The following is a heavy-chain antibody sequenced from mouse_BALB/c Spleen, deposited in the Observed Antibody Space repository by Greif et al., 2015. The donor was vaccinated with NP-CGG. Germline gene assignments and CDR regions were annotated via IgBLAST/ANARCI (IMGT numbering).Heavy chain of an antibody. Sequence: EVKLVESGAELVKPGASVKLSCTASGFNIKDTYMHWVKQRPEQGLEWIGRIDPANGNTKYDPKFQGKATITADTSSNTAYLQLSSLTSEDTAVYYCASGLLRLRDAYWGQGTLSLSLQ. CDR1: GFNIKDTY. CDR2: IDPANGNT. D-gene: IGHD1-2*01. CDR3: ASGLLRLRDAY. J-gene: IGHJ3*01. V-gene: IGHV14-3*02.